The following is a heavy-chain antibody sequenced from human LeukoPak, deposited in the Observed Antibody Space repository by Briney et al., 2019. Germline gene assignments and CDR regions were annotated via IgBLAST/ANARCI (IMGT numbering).Heavy chain of an antibody. CDR3: ASGYYYDSSGSLSTFDY. D-gene: IGHD3-22*01. CDR1: GGSTSGYY. J-gene: IGHJ4*02. V-gene: IGHV4-4*07. CDR2: IYTSGST. Sequence: PSETLSLTCTVSGGSTSGYYWSWIRQPAGKGLEWIGRIYTSGSTNYNPSLKSRVTISVDKSKNQFSLKLSSVTAADTAVYYCASGYYYDSSGSLSTFDYWGQGTLVTVSS.